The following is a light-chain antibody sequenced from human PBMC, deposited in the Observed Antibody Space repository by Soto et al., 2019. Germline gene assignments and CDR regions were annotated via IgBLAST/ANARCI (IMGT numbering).Light chain of an antibody. Sequence: DIQLTQSPSFLSASVGDRVTITCRASQGISSYLAWYQQKPGKAPKLLIYAASTLQSGVPSRFSGSGSGKEFTLTISSLQPEDFATYYCQQLNSYPVFGPGTKVDIK. V-gene: IGKV1-9*01. CDR2: AAS. J-gene: IGKJ3*01. CDR1: QGISSY. CDR3: QQLNSYPV.